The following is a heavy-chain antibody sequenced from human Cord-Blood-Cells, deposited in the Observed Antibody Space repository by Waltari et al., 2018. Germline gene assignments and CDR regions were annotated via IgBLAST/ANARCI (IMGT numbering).Heavy chain of an antibody. CDR3: ARGHDPYYFDY. CDR2: IKQDGSEK. CDR1: GSTFSSTW. J-gene: IGHJ4*02. V-gene: IGHV3-7*01. Sequence: EVQLVESGGGVVQPGGFLRLSCAASGSTFSSTWMSCVRQAPGKGLEWVANIKQDGSEKYYVDSVKGRFTISRDNAKNSLYLQMNSLRAEDTAVYYCARGHDPYYFDYWGQGTLVTVSS.